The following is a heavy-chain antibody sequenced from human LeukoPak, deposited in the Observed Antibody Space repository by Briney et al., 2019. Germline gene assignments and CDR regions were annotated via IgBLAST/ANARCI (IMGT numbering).Heavy chain of an antibody. CDR3: ARFGNTGIVGATYYFDY. CDR2: IIPIFGTA. Sequence: SVKVSCKASGGTFSSYAISWVRQAPGQGLEWMGGIIPIFGTANYAQKFQGRVTITADESTSTAYMELSSLRSEDTAVYYCARFGNTGIVGATYYFDYWGQGTLVTVSS. V-gene: IGHV1-69*13. D-gene: IGHD1-26*01. CDR1: GGTFSSYA. J-gene: IGHJ4*02.